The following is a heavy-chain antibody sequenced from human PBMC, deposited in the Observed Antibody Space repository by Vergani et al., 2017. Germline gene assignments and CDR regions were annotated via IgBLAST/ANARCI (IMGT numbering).Heavy chain of an antibody. V-gene: IGHV3-21*01. CDR2: ISSSSSYI. CDR1: GFTFSSYS. J-gene: IGHJ1*01. D-gene: IGHD2-21*02. Sequence: EVQLVESGGGLVKPGGSLRLSCAASGFTFSSYSMNWVRQAPGKGLEWVSSISSSSSYIYYADSVKGRFTISRDNAKNSLYLQMNSLRAEDTAVYYCARGGVVVTAISSGLGAEYFQHWGQGTLVTVSS. CDR3: ARGGVVVTAISSGLGAEYFQH.